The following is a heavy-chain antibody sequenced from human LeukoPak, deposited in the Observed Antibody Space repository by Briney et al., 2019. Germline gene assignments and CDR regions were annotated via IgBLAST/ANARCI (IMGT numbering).Heavy chain of an antibody. V-gene: IGHV1-2*02. Sequence: ASVKVSCNSSRYTFTGYYMHWVRQAPGQGLEWMGWINPNSGGTNYAQKFQGRVTMTRDTSISTAYMELSRLRSDDTAVYYCARGLVGATIDYWGQGTLVTVSS. CDR3: ARGLVGATIDY. J-gene: IGHJ4*02. CDR1: RYTFTGYY. D-gene: IGHD1-26*01. CDR2: INPNSGGT.